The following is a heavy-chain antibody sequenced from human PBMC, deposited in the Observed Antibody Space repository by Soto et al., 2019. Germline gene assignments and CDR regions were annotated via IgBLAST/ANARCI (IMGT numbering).Heavy chain of an antibody. CDR3: ARGHQYGGNSDAFEF. J-gene: IGHJ3*01. V-gene: IGHV1-69*12. CDR1: GLTFSSST. CDR2: IIPFFGSV. D-gene: IGHD2-21*02. Sequence: QVHLVQSGAEVKKPGSSVKVSCKASGLTFSSSTLTWVRQAPGQGPEWMGGIIPFFGSVDYAQKFQDRVTITADVSTSTTYMELRSLRSADTAVYYCARGHQYGGNSDAFEFWGQGTVVTVSS.